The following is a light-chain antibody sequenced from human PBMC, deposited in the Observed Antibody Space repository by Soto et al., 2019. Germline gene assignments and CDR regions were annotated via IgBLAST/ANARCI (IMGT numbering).Light chain of an antibody. V-gene: IGKV1-6*01. J-gene: IGKJ1*01. CDR1: HDIRHY. Sequence: AIQLTQSPSSLSASVGDRVTITCRASHDIRHYLGSYQQKAGKAPKLMISTASVLQEGVPPSFSGSGSGTDFTLTISSLQPEDIATSFCQQDSGFPPTFGQGTTMEIK. CDR2: TAS. CDR3: QQDSGFPPT.